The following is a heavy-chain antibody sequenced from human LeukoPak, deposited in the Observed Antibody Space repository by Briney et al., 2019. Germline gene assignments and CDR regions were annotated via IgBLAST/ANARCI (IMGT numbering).Heavy chain of an antibody. Sequence: PGGSLRLSCAAPGTTLRKYEMHWVRQAPGKGLEWLSYISSGGQTISYRDSVKGRFTVSRDNSKNSVYLQMHSLRAEDTAVYYCATCPPSGWSYFDFWGQGALVTVSS. CDR2: ISSGGQTI. V-gene: IGHV3-48*03. J-gene: IGHJ4*02. D-gene: IGHD6-25*01. CDR3: ATCPPSGWSYFDF. CDR1: GTTLRKYE.